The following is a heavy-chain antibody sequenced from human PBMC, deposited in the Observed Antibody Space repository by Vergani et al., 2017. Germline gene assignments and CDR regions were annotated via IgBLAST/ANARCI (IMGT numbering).Heavy chain of an antibody. J-gene: IGHJ4*02. V-gene: IGHV3-33*01. CDR3: AREDYSGYAFSDY. D-gene: IGHD5-12*01. Sequence: QVQLVESGGGVVQPGRSLRLSCAASGFTFSSYGMHWVRQAPGKGLEWVAVILYDGNNKYYADSVKGRFTISRDNSKNTLYLQMNSLRAEDTAVYYCAREDYSGYAFSDYWGQGTLVTVSS. CDR1: GFTFSSYG. CDR2: ILYDGNNK.